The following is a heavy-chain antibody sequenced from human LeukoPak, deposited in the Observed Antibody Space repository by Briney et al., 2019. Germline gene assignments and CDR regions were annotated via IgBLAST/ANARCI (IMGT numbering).Heavy chain of an antibody. D-gene: IGHD3-22*01. CDR2: ISCSRNTV. Sequence: PGGSLRLSCAASGFTFSIYSMNWVRQAPGKGLEWVSFISCSRNTVYYADSVKGRFTISCDNAKNSLYLQMNSLRAEDTAVYYCARDLYRIVVVPHYFDYWGQGTLVTVSS. CDR3: ARDLYRIVVVPHYFDY. V-gene: IGHV3-48*04. J-gene: IGHJ4*02. CDR1: GFTFSIYS.